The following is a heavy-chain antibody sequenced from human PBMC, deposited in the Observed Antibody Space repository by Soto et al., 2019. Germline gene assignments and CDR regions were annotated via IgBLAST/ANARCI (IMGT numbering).Heavy chain of an antibody. CDR1: GFTFSSYA. CDR2: ISGSGGST. J-gene: IGHJ6*02. Sequence: EVQLLESGGGLVQPGGSLRLSCAAPGFTFSSYAMSWVRQPPGKGREWVSAISGSGGSTYYADSVKGRFTISRDNSKNTLYLQMNSLRAEDTAVYYCAKGPHYYGSGSQYGMDVWGQGTTVTVSS. CDR3: AKGPHYYGSGSQYGMDV. V-gene: IGHV3-23*01. D-gene: IGHD3-10*01.